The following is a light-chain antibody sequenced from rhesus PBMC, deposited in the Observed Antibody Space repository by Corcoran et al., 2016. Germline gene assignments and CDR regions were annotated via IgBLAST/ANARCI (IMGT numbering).Light chain of an antibody. V-gene: IGKV1S15*01. CDR2: SAS. J-gene: IGKJ2*01. CDR3: LQDYTTPYS. Sequence: DIQMTQSPSSLSASVGDTVTITCRASQAISNYLAWYQQKPGKAPKPRIYSASNLESGVPSRFSGSGSETEYTLTINSLQPEDVATYYCLQDYTTPYSFGQGTKVEIK. CDR1: QAISNY.